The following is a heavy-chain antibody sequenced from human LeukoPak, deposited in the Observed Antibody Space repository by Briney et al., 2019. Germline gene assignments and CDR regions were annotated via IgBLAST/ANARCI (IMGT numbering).Heavy chain of an antibody. Sequence: GGSLRLSCAASGFTFSNYAMNWVRQAPGEGLEWVSYISSSSSTIYYADSVKGRFTISRDNAKNSLYLQMNSLRDEDTAVYYCARSIAVAGDYFDYWGQGTLVTVSS. CDR1: GFTFSNYA. CDR2: ISSSSSTI. D-gene: IGHD6-19*01. J-gene: IGHJ4*02. V-gene: IGHV3-48*02. CDR3: ARSIAVAGDYFDY.